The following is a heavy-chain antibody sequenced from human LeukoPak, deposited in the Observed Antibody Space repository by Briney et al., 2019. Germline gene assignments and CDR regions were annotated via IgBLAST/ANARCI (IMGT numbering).Heavy chain of an antibody. CDR3: ARAPTYYYDSSGYLDI. CDR1: GGSISSHY. CDR2: IYYSGST. Sequence: SETLSLTCTVSGGSISSHYWNWIRQPPGKGLEWIGYIYYSGSTNYNPSLKSRVTISVDTSKNQFSLKLSSVTAADTAVYYCARAPTYYYDSSGYLDIWGQGTMVTVSS. J-gene: IGHJ3*02. D-gene: IGHD3-22*01. V-gene: IGHV4-59*11.